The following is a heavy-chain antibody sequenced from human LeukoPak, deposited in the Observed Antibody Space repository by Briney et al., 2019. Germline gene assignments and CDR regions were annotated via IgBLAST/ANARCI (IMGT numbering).Heavy chain of an antibody. Sequence: GGPLRPPCAASGSTFSSYAMSWVRQAPGKGLEWVSAISGSGGSTYYADSVKGRFTISRDNSKNTLYLQMNSLRAEDTAVYYCAKDTRGSDGFDYWGQGTLVTVSS. CDR3: AKDTRGSDGFDY. V-gene: IGHV3-23*01. D-gene: IGHD3-10*01. CDR1: GSTFSSYA. J-gene: IGHJ4*02. CDR2: ISGSGGST.